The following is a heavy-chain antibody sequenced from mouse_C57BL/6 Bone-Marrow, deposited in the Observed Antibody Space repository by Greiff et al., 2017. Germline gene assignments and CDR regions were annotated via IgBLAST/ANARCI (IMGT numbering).Heavy chain of an antibody. CDR1: GFTFSSYG. D-gene: IGHD2-1*01. CDR3: ARHDGNYLYWYFDV. Sequence: EVQLVESGGDLVKPGGSLKLSCAASGFTFSSYGMSWVRQTPDKRLEWVATISSGGSYTYYPDSVKGRFTISRDNAKNTLYLQMSSMKSEDTAMYYCARHDGNYLYWYFDVWGTGTTVTVSS. J-gene: IGHJ1*03. CDR2: ISSGGSYT. V-gene: IGHV5-6*01.